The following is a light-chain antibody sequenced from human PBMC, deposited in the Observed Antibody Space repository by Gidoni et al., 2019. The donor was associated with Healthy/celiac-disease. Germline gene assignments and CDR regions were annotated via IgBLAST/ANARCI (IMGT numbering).Light chain of an antibody. J-gene: IGKJ4*01. CDR2: GAS. Sequence: EIVMTQSPATLSFSPGERATLSGRASKSVSSNLAWYQQKPGQAPRLLLYGASTRATGIPARFSGSGSGTEFTLTISSLQSEDFAVYYCQQYNNWPLTFGGGTKVEIK. CDR3: QQYNNWPLT. CDR1: KSVSSN. V-gene: IGKV3-15*01.